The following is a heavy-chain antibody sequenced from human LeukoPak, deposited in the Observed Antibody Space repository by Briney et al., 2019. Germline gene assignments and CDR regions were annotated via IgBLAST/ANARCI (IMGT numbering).Heavy chain of an antibody. D-gene: IGHD6-19*01. V-gene: IGHV4-34*12. J-gene: IGHJ6*04. CDR3: AGLKYSSGWYGMDV. Sequence: SETLPLTCAIYGGSFDDYYWSWIRQSPGKGLEWIGEILQSGDTNYNPSLKSRVTISLDTSKNQFSLKLSSVTAADTAVYYCAGLKYSSGWYGMDVWGKGTTVTVSS. CDR1: GGSFDDYY. CDR2: ILQSGDT.